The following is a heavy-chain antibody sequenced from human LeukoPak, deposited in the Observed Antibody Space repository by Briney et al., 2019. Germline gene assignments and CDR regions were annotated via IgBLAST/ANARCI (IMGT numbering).Heavy chain of an antibody. CDR2: IIPIFGTA. J-gene: IGHJ3*02. Sequence: GASVKVSCKASGGTFTNYLISWVRQAPGQGLEWMGGIIPIFGTANYAQKFQGRVTITADGSTSTAYMELSSLRSDDTAVYYCARGRVGAGNAFDIWGQGTMVTVSS. CDR1: GGTFTNYL. CDR3: ARGRVGAGNAFDI. V-gene: IGHV1-69*13. D-gene: IGHD1-26*01.